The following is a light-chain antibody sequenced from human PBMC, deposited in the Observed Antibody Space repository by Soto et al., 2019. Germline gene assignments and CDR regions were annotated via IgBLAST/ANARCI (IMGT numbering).Light chain of an antibody. V-gene: IGLV2-8*01. CDR2: EVV. J-gene: IGLJ1*01. CDR3: KSYVGSNTYV. CDR1: KSDIGIYDF. Sequence: QSALTQPPSASGSPGQSVTISCTGSKSDIGIYDFVSWYQHHPGKAPRLIIYEVVQRPSGVPDRFSGSKSGNTASLTVSGLQAADEVDYFCKSYVGSNTYVFGTGTKVTVL.